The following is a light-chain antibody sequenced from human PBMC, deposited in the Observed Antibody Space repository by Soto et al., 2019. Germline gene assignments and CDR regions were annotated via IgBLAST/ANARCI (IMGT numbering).Light chain of an antibody. CDR1: SSDIGGYNY. Sequence: QPASVSGSPGQSITISCTGTSSDIGGYNYVSWYQQHPGKAPKLMIYEVSNRPSGVSNRFSGSKSGNTASLTISGLQAEDEADYYCSSFRSTTTLFGGGTQLTVL. CDR2: EVS. CDR3: SSFRSTTTL. V-gene: IGLV2-14*01. J-gene: IGLJ2*01.